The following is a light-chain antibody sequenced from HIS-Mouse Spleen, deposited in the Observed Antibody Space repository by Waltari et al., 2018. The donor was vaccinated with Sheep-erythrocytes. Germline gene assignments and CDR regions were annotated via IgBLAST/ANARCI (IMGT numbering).Light chain of an antibody. CDR2: RNN. CDR3: AAWDDSLSGPV. CDR1: SPNIGSNY. Sequence: QSVLTQPPSASGTPGQRVTISCSGSSPNIGSNYVYWYQQLPGTDPKLLIYRNNQRPSGVPDRFSGSKSGTSASLAISGLRSEDEADYYCAAWDDSLSGPVFGGGTKLTVL. V-gene: IGLV1-47*01. J-gene: IGLJ2*01.